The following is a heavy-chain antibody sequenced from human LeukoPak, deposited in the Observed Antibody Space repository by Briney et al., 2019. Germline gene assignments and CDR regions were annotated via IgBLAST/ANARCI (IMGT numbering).Heavy chain of an antibody. V-gene: IGHV3-43*01. D-gene: IGHD6-19*01. CDR3: AKGPGAAVAKRYIQH. CDR2: ISWDSGNS. Sequence: GGSLRLSCAASGFTFKDYAMHWVRQVPGKGLEWVSRISWDSGNSYYADSVKGRFTISRDNSKSSLSLQMNSLRTEDTALYYCAKGPGAAVAKRYIQHWGQGTLVTVSS. CDR1: GFTFKDYA. J-gene: IGHJ1*01.